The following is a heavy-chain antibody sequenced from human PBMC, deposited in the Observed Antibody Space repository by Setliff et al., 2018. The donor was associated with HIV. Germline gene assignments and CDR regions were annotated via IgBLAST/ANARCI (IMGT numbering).Heavy chain of an antibody. Sequence: SETLSLTCGVSGYSISSGYYWGWIRQPPGKGLEWIGSIYHNGITYYNPSLKSRVTISVDTSKNQFSLKLSSVTAADTAVYYCASEAWTSYRSSSGYYYYYMDVWGKGTRSPSP. D-gene: IGHD6-6*01. CDR3: ASEAWTSYRSSSGYYYYYMDV. CDR2: IYHNGIT. V-gene: IGHV4-38-2*01. J-gene: IGHJ6*03. CDR1: GYSISSGYY.